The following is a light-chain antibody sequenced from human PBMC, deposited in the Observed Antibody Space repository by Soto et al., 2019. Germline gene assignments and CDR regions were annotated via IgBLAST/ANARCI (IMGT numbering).Light chain of an antibody. CDR2: GAS. CDR3: QQYGSSGT. Sequence: EIVLTQSPGTLSLSPGERATLSFRASQSVSSSLAWYQQKPGQTPRLLIYGASTRATGIPARFSGSGSGTDFTLTISRLEPEDFAVYYCQQYGSSGTFGQGTKVDI. CDR1: QSVSSS. J-gene: IGKJ1*01. V-gene: IGKV3-20*01.